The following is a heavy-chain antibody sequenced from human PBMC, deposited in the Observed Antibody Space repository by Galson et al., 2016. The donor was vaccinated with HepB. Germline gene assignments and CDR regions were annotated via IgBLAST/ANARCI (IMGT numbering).Heavy chain of an antibody. CDR3: ARDFLENGDYWYVTFAI. D-gene: IGHD3-3*01. J-gene: IGHJ3*02. CDR2: VSGYDART. Sequence: SVKVSCKASGYTFTTYGISWVRQAPGQGLEWMGWVSGYDARTNYAQNFQGRVAMTTDTSTSTAYMELRSLRSDDTAVYYCARDFLENGDYWYVTFAIWGRGTLVTVSS. V-gene: IGHV1-18*04. CDR1: GYTFTTYG.